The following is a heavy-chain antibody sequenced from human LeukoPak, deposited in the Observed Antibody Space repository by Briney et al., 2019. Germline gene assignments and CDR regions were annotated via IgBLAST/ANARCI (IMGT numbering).Heavy chain of an antibody. CDR2: IASDGSST. J-gene: IGHJ4*02. CDR1: GFTFSSYW. D-gene: IGHD4-23*01. V-gene: IGHV3-74*01. CDR3: ARGRPHGNDY. Sequence: PGGSLRLSCAASGFTFSSYWMNWVRQAPGKGLVWVSRIASDGSSTTYADSVKGRFSISRDNAKSTLYLQMKSLRVEDTAVYYCARGRPHGNDYWGQGTLVTVSS.